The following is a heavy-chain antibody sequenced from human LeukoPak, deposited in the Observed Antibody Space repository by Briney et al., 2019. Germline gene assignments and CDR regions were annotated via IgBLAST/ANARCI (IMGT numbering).Heavy chain of an antibody. V-gene: IGHV3-66*01. D-gene: IGHD3-22*01. Sequence: GGSLRLSCAASGFTFSSNYMSWVRQAPGKGLEWVSVIYSGGSTYYSDSVKGRFTISRDNSKNTLYLQMNSLRAEDTAVYYCARFTYYYDSSGYYSRLGDYYMDVWGKGTTVTISS. CDR2: IYSGGST. CDR1: GFTFSSNY. J-gene: IGHJ6*03. CDR3: ARFTYYYDSSGYYSRLGDYYMDV.